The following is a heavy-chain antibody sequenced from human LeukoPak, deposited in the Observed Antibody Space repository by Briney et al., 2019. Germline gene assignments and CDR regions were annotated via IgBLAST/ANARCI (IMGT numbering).Heavy chain of an antibody. D-gene: IGHD2-15*01. CDR2: ISSRSTTI. V-gene: IGHV3-48*03. J-gene: IGHJ4*02. Sequence: GGSLRLSCAASGFTFSSYEMNWVRQAPGKGLEWLSDISSRSTTIYYADSVKGRFTISRDNAKSSLYLQMNSLRAEDTAVYYCARDGSHGNFDYWGKGTLVTVSS. CDR1: GFTFSSYE. CDR3: ARDGSHGNFDY.